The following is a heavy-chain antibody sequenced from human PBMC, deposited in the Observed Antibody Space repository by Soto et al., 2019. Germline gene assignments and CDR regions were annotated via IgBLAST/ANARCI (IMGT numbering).Heavy chain of an antibody. Sequence: SETLSLTCTVSGGSISSSSYYWGWIRQPPGKGLEWIGSIYYSGSTYYNPSLKSRVTISVDTSKNQFSLKLSSVTAADTAVYYCARLSVVPAGTKTNWFDPWGQGTLVTVSS. V-gene: IGHV4-39*01. CDR2: IYYSGST. J-gene: IGHJ5*02. CDR3: ARLSVVPAGTKTNWFDP. CDR1: GGSISSSSYY. D-gene: IGHD2-2*01.